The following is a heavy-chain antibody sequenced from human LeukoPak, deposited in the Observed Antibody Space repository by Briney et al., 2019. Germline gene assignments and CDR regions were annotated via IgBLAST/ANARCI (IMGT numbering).Heavy chain of an antibody. CDR1: GGTFSSYA. D-gene: IGHD3-3*01. CDR3: ARDYDFWSGYFAFDI. CDR2: IIPIFGTA. J-gene: IGHJ3*02. V-gene: IGHV1-69*13. Sequence: ASVKVSCKASGGTFSSYAISWVRQAPGQGLEWMGGIIPIFGTANYAQKFQGRVTITADESTSTAYMELSSLRSEDTAVYYCARDYDFWSGYFAFDIWGQGTMVTVSS.